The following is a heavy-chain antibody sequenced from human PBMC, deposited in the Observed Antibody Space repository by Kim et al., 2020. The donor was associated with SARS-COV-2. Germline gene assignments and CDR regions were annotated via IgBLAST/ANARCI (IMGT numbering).Heavy chain of an antibody. CDR1: GGSISSSSYY. V-gene: IGHV4-39*01. D-gene: IGHD5-12*01. Sequence: SETLSLTCTVSGGSISSSSYYWGWIRQPPGKGLEWFGSIYYSGSTYYHPSLKSRVTISVDTSKNQFSLKLSSVTAADTAVYYCALSATADFDYWGQGTLV. CDR2: IYYSGST. J-gene: IGHJ4*02. CDR3: ALSATADFDY.